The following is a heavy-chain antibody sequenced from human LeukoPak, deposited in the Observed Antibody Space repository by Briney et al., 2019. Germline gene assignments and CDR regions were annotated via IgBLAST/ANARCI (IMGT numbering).Heavy chain of an antibody. J-gene: IGHJ4*02. CDR2: IIPIFGTA. V-gene: IGHV1-69*01. D-gene: IGHD3-22*01. Sequence: ASVKVSCKASGGTCSSYAISWVRQAPGQGLEWMGGIIPIFGTANYAQKFQGRVTITADESTSTAYMELSSLRSEDTAVYYCALAINYDSSGPLDYWGQGTLVTVSS. CDR3: ALAINYDSSGPLDY. CDR1: GGTCSSYA.